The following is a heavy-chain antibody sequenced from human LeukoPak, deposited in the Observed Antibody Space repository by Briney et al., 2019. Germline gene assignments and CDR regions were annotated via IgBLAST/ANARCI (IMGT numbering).Heavy chain of an antibody. CDR1: GFTFSSYA. CDR3: TTGIRGD. J-gene: IGHJ4*02. D-gene: IGHD3-3*02. CDR2: IQSKTDGGKT. V-gene: IGHV3-15*07. Sequence: GRSLRLSCAASGFTFSSYAMHWVRQAPGKGLEWVGRIQSKTDGGKTDYAAPVKGRFTISRDDSKNTLYLQMNSLKTEDTAIYYCTTGIRGDWGQGTLVTVSS.